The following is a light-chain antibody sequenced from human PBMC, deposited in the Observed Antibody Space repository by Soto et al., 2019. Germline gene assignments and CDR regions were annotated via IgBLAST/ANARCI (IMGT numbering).Light chain of an antibody. CDR3: QQYNDWPRT. CDR1: QSVSSD. V-gene: IGKV3-15*01. J-gene: IGKJ1*01. Sequence: VLAHVRPALSVSPGERATLSCRASQSVSSDLAWYQHKPGQAPRLLIYGASTRATGIPARFSGSGSGTDFTLTISSLQSEDFAVYYCQQYNDWPRTFGQGTKVDIK. CDR2: GAS.